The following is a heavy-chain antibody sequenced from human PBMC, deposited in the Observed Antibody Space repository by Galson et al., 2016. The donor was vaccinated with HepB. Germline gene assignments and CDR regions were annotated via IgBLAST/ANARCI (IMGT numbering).Heavy chain of an antibody. CDR2: IKQDGSEK. CDR1: GFTFNSYW. D-gene: IGHD3-3*01. CDR3: ARGWDDFWSAGRFDP. Sequence: SLRLSCAASGFTFNSYWMSWVRRAPGKGLEWVANIKQDGSEKYYVDSVKGRFTIFRDNARNSLYLQMNSLRAEDTAVYYCARGWDDFWSAGRFDPGGQGTLVTVSS. J-gene: IGHJ5*02. V-gene: IGHV3-7*01.